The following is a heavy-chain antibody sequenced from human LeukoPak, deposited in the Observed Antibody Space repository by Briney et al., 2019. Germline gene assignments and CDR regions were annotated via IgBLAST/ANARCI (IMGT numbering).Heavy chain of an antibody. CDR3: ARGHLGLSP. Sequence: SETLSLTCTVSGGSISGYSWTWIRQPPGQGLEWIGYLHNSRTTSYNPSLTGRVTISVDTAMDQISLKLNSVTAGDTAVYYCARGHLGLSPWGQGTLVTVSS. V-gene: IGHV4-59*01. D-gene: IGHD3-10*01. CDR1: GGSISGYS. J-gene: IGHJ5*02. CDR2: LHNSRTT.